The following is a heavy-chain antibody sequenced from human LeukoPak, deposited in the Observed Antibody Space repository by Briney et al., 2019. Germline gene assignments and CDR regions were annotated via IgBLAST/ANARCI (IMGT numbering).Heavy chain of an antibody. CDR1: GYPFTGYY. V-gene: IGHV1-2*02. CDR3: ARDGRLGAAYSSSLFIDY. D-gene: IGHD6-13*01. Sequence: ASVKVSCKASGYPFTGYYMHWVRQAPGQGLEWMGWINPNSGGTNYAQKFQGRVTMTRDTSISTAYIELSRLRSDDTAVYYCARDGRLGAAYSSSLFIDYWGQGTLVTVSS. J-gene: IGHJ4*02. CDR2: INPNSGGT.